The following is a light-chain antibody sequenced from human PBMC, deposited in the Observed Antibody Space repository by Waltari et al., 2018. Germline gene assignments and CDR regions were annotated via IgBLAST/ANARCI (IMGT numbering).Light chain of an antibody. Sequence: QSALTQPASVSGSPGQSITISCTGTSSDVGSHNLVSWYQHHPGKAPNLMIYEDTKRPSGVSKRFSGSKSGNTASLTISGLQAEDEADYYCCSYAGGTASILLGGGTKLTVL. J-gene: IGLJ2*01. CDR2: EDT. CDR3: CSYAGGTASIL. V-gene: IGLV2-23*01. CDR1: SSDVGSHNL.